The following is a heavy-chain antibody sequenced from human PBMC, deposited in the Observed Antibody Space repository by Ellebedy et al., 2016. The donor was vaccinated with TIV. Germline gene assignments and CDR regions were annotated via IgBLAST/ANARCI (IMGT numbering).Heavy chain of an antibody. CDR1: GYIFTGYF. V-gene: IGHV1-2*02. CDR2: IYPNNGGP. Sequence: ASVKVSCKTSGYIFTGYFIHWVRQAPGQGLEWMGWIYPNNGGPEYAQKFQGRVTMTRDTSISTAYMELSSLNSDDTAVYYCARVSPPTDGPRYYYGMDVWGQGTTVTVSS. J-gene: IGHJ6*02. D-gene: IGHD5-24*01. CDR3: ARVSPPTDGPRYYYGMDV.